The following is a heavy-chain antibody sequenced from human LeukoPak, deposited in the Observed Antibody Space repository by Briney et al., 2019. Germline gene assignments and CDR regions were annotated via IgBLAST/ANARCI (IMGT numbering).Heavy chain of an antibody. Sequence: PSGTLSLTCAIYDGSFSGYYWSWIRQPPGKGLEWIGGISHSGSTNYNPSLESRVTISLDTSKTHSSLRLTSVTAADTAVYYCAGGSTGSAYDYWGQGALVTVSP. J-gene: IGHJ4*02. D-gene: IGHD7-27*01. CDR2: ISHSGST. V-gene: IGHV4-34*01. CDR1: DGSFSGYY. CDR3: AGGSTGSAYDY.